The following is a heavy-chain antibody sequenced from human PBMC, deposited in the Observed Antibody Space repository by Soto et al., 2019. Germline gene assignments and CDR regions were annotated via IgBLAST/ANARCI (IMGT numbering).Heavy chain of an antibody. Sequence: GGSLRLSCAASGFTFRNYDMHWVRQVPGRGLEWVSTIGPAGDIYSPGSVKGRFTISRENAKNSLYLQMNNLRAGDTAVYYCARGLFNAYGGFYYFDLWGQGTLVTVSS. CDR1: GFTFRNYD. J-gene: IGHJ4*02. V-gene: IGHV3-13*01. CDR2: IGPAGDI. D-gene: IGHD3-16*01. CDR3: ARGLFNAYGGFYYFDL.